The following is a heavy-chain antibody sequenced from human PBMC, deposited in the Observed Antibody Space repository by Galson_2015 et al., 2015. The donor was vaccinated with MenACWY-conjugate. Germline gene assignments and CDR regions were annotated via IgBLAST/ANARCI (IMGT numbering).Heavy chain of an antibody. V-gene: IGHV3-23*01. CDR1: GFSFSTFG. J-gene: IGHJ3*02. CDR3: AKASFGVTIGEVFAFDT. CDR2: ISTSGGRT. Sequence: SLRLSCAASGFSFSTFGMSWVRQAPGKGPEWVSAISTSGGRTYYADSVKGRFTISRDNSENTLYLQMNSLRAEDTAVYYCAKASFGVTIGEVFAFDTWGQGTMITVSS. D-gene: IGHD3-3*01.